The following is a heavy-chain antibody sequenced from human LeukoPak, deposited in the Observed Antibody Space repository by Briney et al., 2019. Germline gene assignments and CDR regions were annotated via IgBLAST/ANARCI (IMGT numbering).Heavy chain of an antibody. J-gene: IGHJ4*02. CDR1: GYTFTGYY. CDR2: IIPILGIA. V-gene: IGHV1-69*02. D-gene: IGHD3-22*01. Sequence: ASVKVSCKASGYTFTGYYMHWVRQAPGQGLEWMGRIIPILGIANYAQKFQGRVTITADKSTSTAYMELSSLRSEDTAVYYCASLWTYYDSSGYPLDYWGQGTLVTVSS. CDR3: ASLWTYYDSSGYPLDY.